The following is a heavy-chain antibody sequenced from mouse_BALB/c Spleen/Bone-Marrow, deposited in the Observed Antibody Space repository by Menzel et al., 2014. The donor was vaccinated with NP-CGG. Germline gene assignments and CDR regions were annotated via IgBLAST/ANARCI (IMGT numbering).Heavy chain of an antibody. Sequence: EVKLMESGGGLVQPGGSPKLSCATSGFTFSDYYMYWVRQTPEKRLEWVAYISNGGGSTYYPDTVKGRFTISRDNAKNTLYLQMSRLKSEDTAMYYCARHLYGNYGAMDYWGQGTSVTVSS. J-gene: IGHJ4*01. CDR3: ARHLYGNYGAMDY. CDR1: GFTFSDYY. V-gene: IGHV5-12*02. D-gene: IGHD2-1*01. CDR2: ISNGGGST.